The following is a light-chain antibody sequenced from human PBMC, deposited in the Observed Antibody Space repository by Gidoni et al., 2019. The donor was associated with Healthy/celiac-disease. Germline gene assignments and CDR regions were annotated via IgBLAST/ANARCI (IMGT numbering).Light chain of an antibody. J-gene: IGKJ1*01. Sequence: DIQMTQSPSSLSASVGDRVTITCQASQDISNYLNWYQKKPGKAPKLLIYDASNLETGVPSRFSGSGSGTDFNFTISSLQPEDIATYYCQQYDNLPWTFGQGTKVEIK. CDR2: DAS. CDR3: QQYDNLPWT. CDR1: QDISNY. V-gene: IGKV1-33*01.